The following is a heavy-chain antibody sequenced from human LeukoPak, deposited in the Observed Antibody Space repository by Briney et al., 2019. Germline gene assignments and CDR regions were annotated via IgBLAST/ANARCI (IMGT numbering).Heavy chain of an antibody. Sequence: GGSLRLSCAASGFTFSSYAMHWVRQAPGKGLEWVAVISYDGSNKYYADSVKGRFTISRDNSKNTLYLQMNSLRAEDTAVYYCARDNRILHPNDYWGQGTLVTVSS. CDR1: GFTFSSYA. J-gene: IGHJ4*02. V-gene: IGHV3-30-3*01. D-gene: IGHD3-3*01. CDR2: ISYDGSNK. CDR3: ARDNRILHPNDY.